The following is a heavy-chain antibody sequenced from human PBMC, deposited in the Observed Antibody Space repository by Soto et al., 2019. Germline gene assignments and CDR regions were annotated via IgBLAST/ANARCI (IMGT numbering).Heavy chain of an antibody. CDR3: ARTMTTKSRDY. D-gene: IGHD3-22*01. Sequence: EVQLLESGGGLVQPGGSLGLSCAAAGFSFSSYDMRWVRQAPWKGLEYVSSISVTGSGTYYADSVKGRFTISRDNSKNTLYLQMNSLRVEDTAVYYCARTMTTKSRDYWGQGTLVTVSS. CDR1: GFSFSSYD. J-gene: IGHJ4*02. V-gene: IGHV3-23*01. CDR2: ISVTGSGT.